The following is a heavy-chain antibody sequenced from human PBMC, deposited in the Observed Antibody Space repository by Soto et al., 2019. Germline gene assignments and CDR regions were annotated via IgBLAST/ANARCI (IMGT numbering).Heavy chain of an antibody. CDR1: GFTFSSYG. CDR2: ISYDGSNK. CDR3: AKGYKVTTMVNLFDY. J-gene: IGHJ4*02. Sequence: QVQLVESGGGVVQPGRSLRLSCAASGFTFSSYGMHWVRQAPGKGLEWEAVISYDGSNKYYADSVKGRFTISRDNSKNTLYLQMNSLRAEDTAVYYCAKGYKVTTMVNLFDYWGQGTLVTVSS. D-gene: IGHD4-17*01. V-gene: IGHV3-30*18.